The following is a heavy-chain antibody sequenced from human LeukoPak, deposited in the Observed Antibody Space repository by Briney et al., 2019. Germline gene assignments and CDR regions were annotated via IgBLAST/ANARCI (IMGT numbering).Heavy chain of an antibody. J-gene: IGHJ4*02. V-gene: IGHV3-53*01. CDR1: GFTVSTYS. CDR3: ASILYG. Sequence: GGSLRLSCAASGFTVSTYSMSWVRQAPGKGLEWVATFSSGGRTSYADSVKGRFTISRDTSQNTVYLQMNSLRDEDTALYYCASILYGWGQGTLVTVFS. D-gene: IGHD2/OR15-2a*01. CDR2: FSSGGRT.